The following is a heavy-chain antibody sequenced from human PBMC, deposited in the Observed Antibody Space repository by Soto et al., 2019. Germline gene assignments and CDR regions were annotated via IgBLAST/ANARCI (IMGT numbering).Heavy chain of an antibody. CDR1: GGSISSGGYY. CDR3: AREWTYSSGRKPINWFDP. Sequence: SETLSLTCTVSGGSISSGGYYWSWIRQHPGKGLEWIGYIYYSGSTYYNPSLKSRVTISVDTSKNQFYLKLSSVTAADTAVYYCAREWTYSSGRKPINWFDPWGQGNLVTVSS. CDR2: IYYSGST. V-gene: IGHV4-31*03. J-gene: IGHJ5*02. D-gene: IGHD6-19*01.